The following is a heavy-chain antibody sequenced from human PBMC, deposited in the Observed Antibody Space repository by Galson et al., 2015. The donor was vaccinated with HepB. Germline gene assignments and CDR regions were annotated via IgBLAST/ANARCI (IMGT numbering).Heavy chain of an antibody. CDR2: IRSKANSYAT. Sequence: SLRLSCAASGFTFSGSAMHWVRQASGKGLEWVGRIRSKANSYATAYAASVKGRFTISRDDSKNTAYLQMNSLKTEDTAVYYCTRQGGSGSELDFDYWGQGTLVTVSS. CDR1: GFTFSGSA. CDR3: TRQGGSGSELDFDY. D-gene: IGHD1-26*01. J-gene: IGHJ4*02. V-gene: IGHV3-73*01.